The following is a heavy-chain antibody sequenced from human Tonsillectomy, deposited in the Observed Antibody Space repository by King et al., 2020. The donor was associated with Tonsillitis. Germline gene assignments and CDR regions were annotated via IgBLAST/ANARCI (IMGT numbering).Heavy chain of an antibody. CDR1: GFSFISYA. D-gene: IGHD6-19*01. CDR2: ISYDGSNK. J-gene: IGHJ4*02. V-gene: IGHV3-30*01. CDR3: ARDERQWLPRGYFDY. Sequence: VQLVESGGGVVQPGKSLRLSCAASGFSFISYAIHWVRQAPGKGLEWVAVISYDGSNKYYSDSVKGRFSISRDKSKTTVYLQMTSLRAEDTAVYYCARDERQWLPRGYFDYWGQGTLVTVSS.